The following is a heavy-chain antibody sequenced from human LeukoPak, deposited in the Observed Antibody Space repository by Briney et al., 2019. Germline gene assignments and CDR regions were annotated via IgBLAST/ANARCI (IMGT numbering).Heavy chain of an antibody. J-gene: IGHJ4*02. CDR2: INHRGST. V-gene: IGHV4-34*01. Sequence: SETLSLTRAVYGGSFSGYYWSWIRQPPGKGLEWIGEINHRGSTNYNPSLKSRVTISVDTSKNQFSLKLSSVTAADTAVYYCARGSPFHWGQGTLVTVSS. CDR3: ARGSPFH. D-gene: IGHD2-21*01. CDR1: GGSFSGYY.